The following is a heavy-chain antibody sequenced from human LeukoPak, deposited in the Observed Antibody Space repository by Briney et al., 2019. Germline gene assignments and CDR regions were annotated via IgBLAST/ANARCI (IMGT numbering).Heavy chain of an antibody. Sequence: GGSLRLSCAASGFTFSNAWMDWVRQAPGKGLEWVGRIKSKTDGGTTDYAAPVKGRFIISRDDSKNTLYLQMDSLKTEDTAMYYCLTDPLQLQFLQTDPWGQGTLVTVSS. CDR2: IKSKTDGGTT. V-gene: IGHV3-15*01. CDR3: LTDPLQLQFLQTDP. J-gene: IGHJ5*02. CDR1: GFTFSNAW. D-gene: IGHD3-3*01.